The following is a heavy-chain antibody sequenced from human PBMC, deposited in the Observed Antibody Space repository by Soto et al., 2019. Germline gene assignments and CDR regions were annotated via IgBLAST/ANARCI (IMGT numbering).Heavy chain of an antibody. V-gene: IGHV3-21*01. CDR1: GITFRSYS. CDR2: ITSDSSDI. D-gene: IGHD2-15*01. Sequence: LRLSCAASGITFRSYSMSWVRQAPGKGLEWVSSITSDSSDIYYADSVKGRFTISRDNGENSLYLQMTSLGAEDTGVYYCATTYCSGGYCFSSEYWGQGVLVTVSS. CDR3: ATTYCSGGYCFSSEY. J-gene: IGHJ4*02.